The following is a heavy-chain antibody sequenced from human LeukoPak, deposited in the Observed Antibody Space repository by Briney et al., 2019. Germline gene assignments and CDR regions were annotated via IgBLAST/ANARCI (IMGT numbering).Heavy chain of an antibody. V-gene: IGHV4-59*12. D-gene: IGHD2-15*01. CDR2: IFHRGGT. Sequence: PSETLSLTCTVSGDSISSYYWTWIRQPPGKGLEWIGYIFHRGGTSYNPSLKSRILFSVDTSQNQFSLKLNSVTAADTAVYYCVREILYCSGGSCYRGPFDNWGQGTLVTVSA. CDR1: GDSISSYY. J-gene: IGHJ4*02. CDR3: VREILYCSGGSCYRGPFDN.